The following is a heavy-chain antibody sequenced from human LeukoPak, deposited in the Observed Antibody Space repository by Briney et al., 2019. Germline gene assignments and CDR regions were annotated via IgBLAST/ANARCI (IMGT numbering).Heavy chain of an antibody. CDR2: IRSKAYGGTT. D-gene: IGHD5-18*01. V-gene: IGHV3-49*04. Sequence: GGSLRLSCTASGFTFGDYAMSWVRQAPGKGLEWVGFIRSKAYGGTTEYAASVKGRFTISRDDAKSIAYLQMNSLKTEDTAVYYGTRSGAMDLGYDYWGQGTLVTVSS. J-gene: IGHJ4*02. CDR1: GFTFGDYA. CDR3: TRSGAMDLGYDY.